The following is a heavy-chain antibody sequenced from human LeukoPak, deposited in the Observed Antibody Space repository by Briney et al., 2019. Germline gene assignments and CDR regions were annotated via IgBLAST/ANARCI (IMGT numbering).Heavy chain of an antibody. CDR3: AKGSTPRITIFGVVIDY. D-gene: IGHD3-3*01. CDR1: GFTFSSYA. J-gene: IGHJ4*02. Sequence: GGSLRLSCAASGFTFSSYAMSWVRQAPGKGLEWVSAISGSGGSTYYADSVKGRFTISRDNSKNTLYLQMNSLRAEDTAVYYCAKGSTPRITIFGVVIDYWGQGTLVTVSS. CDR2: ISGSGGST. V-gene: IGHV3-23*01.